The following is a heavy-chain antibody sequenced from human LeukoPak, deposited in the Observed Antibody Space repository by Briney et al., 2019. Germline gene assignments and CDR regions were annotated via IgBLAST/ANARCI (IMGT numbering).Heavy chain of an antibody. D-gene: IGHD3-10*01. J-gene: IGHJ4*01. Sequence: SETLSLTCTVSGGSISSGSYYWSWIRQPAGKGLEWIGRIYTSGSTNYNPSLKSRVTISVDTSKNQFSLKLSSVTAADTAVYYCASDYYGSGSTFDYWGHGTLVTVSS. CDR1: GGSISSGSYY. CDR3: ASDYYGSGSTFDY. V-gene: IGHV4-61*02. CDR2: IYTSGST.